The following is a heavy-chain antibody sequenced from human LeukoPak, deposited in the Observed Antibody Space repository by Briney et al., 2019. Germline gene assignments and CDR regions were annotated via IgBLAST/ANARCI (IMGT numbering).Heavy chain of an antibody. V-gene: IGHV3-30*03. Sequence: GRSLRLSCAASGFTFSSYGMHWVRQAPGKGLEWVAVISYDGSNKYYADSVKGRFTISRDNSKNTLYLQMNSLRAEDTALYYCARGKGATESRHYSWFDPWGQGTLVTISS. D-gene: IGHD1-26*01. J-gene: IGHJ5*02. CDR1: GFTFSSYG. CDR2: ISYDGSNK. CDR3: ARGKGATESRHYSWFDP.